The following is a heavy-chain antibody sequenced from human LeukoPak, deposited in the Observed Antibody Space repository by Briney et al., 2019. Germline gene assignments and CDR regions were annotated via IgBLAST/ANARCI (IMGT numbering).Heavy chain of an antibody. CDR3: AREGAVGGDI. CDR2: INPDSGGT. CDR1: GYIFTGNY. Sequence: GASVKASCKASGYIFTGNYIHWVRQAPGQGFEWMGWINPDSGGTHYAQKFQARVTMTRDTSISTAYMQLSRLTSDDTAVYYCAREGAVGGDIWGQGTLVTVSS. J-gene: IGHJ4*02. V-gene: IGHV1-2*02. D-gene: IGHD6-19*01.